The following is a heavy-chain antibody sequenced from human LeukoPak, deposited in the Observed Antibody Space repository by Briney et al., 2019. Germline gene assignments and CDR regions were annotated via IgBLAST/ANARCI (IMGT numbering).Heavy chain of an antibody. Sequence: GGSLRLSCAASGFTFSTYEINWVRQAPGKGLEWLSHISTSGSSIHYADSVKGRFTISRDNAKNTLYLQMNSLRAEDTAVYYCARAANSSGWFYYYYYYMDVWGKGTTVTVSS. D-gene: IGHD6-19*01. CDR1: GFTFSTYE. J-gene: IGHJ6*03. V-gene: IGHV3-48*03. CDR3: ARAANSSGWFYYYYYYMDV. CDR2: ISTSGSSI.